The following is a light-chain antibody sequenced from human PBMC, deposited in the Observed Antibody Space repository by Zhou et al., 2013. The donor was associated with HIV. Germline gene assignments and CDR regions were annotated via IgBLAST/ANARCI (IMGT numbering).Light chain of an antibody. J-gene: IGLJ2*01. Sequence: QSALTQPPSASGTPGQSVTISCTGTSSDVGGYNYVAWYQQHPGKVPKIMIYEVNKRPSGVPDRFSGSKSGNTASLTVSGLQAEDGAEYYCGSYAGSSRWIFGGGTKLTV. CDR1: SSDVGGYNY. CDR2: EVN. CDR3: GSYAGSSRWI. V-gene: IGLV2-8*01.